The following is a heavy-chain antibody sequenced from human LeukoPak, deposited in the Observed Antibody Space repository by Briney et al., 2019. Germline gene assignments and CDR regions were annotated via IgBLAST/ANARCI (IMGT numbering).Heavy chain of an antibody. CDR1: GGTFSSYA. Sequence: SVKVSCKASGGTFSSYAISWVRQAPGQGLEWMGGIIPIFGTANYAQKFQGRVTMTRNTSISTAYMELSSLRSEDTAVYYCARGGLLNSSPYYYYYYMDVWGKGTTVTISS. CDR2: IIPIFGTA. J-gene: IGHJ6*03. CDR3: ARGGLLNSSPYYYYYYMDV. D-gene: IGHD6-13*01. V-gene: IGHV1-69*05.